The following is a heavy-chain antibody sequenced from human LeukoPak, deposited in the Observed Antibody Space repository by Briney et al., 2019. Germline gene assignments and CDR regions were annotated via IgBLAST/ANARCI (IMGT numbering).Heavy chain of an antibody. Sequence: SETLSLTCAVSGGSLSSGGYSWSWIRQPPGKGLEWIGYIYHSGSTYYNPSLKSRVTISVDRSKNQFSLKLSSVTAADTAVYYCARDSGRGEGYYFDYWGQGTLVTVSS. V-gene: IGHV4-30-2*01. CDR2: IYHSGST. D-gene: IGHD1-26*01. CDR1: GGSLSSGGYS. CDR3: ARDSGRGEGYYFDY. J-gene: IGHJ4*02.